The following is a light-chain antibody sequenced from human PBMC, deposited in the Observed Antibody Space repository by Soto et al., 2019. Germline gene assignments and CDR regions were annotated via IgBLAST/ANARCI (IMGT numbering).Light chain of an antibody. V-gene: IGKV1-5*03. CDR3: QQYNDYSWT. CDR1: QSISTW. CDR2: KAS. J-gene: IGKJ1*01. Sequence: DIQMTQSPSTLSASVGDRVTITCRASQSISTWLAWYQQKPGKAPNLLIYKASTLESGVPSRFSGSGSGTEFTLTISSLQPDDFATYYCQQYNDYSWTFGQGPKVEIK.